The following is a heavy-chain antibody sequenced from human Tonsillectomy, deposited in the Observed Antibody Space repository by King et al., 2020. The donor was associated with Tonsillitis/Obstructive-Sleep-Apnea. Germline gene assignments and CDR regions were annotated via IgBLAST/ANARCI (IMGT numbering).Heavy chain of an antibody. V-gene: IGHV5-51*01. CDR2: IYTGDSDT. CDR3: ARRDGSRYYYYMDV. CDR1: GYSFTSHW. Sequence: VQLVQSGAEVKKPGESLKISCKGAGYSFTSHWIGWVRQMPGKGLERVGIIYTGDSDTRYSPSFQGKGTTSADKSISTAYLQWSSLKASDTAMYYCARRDGSRYYYYMDVWGKGTTVTVSS. D-gene: IGHD3-10*01. J-gene: IGHJ6*03.